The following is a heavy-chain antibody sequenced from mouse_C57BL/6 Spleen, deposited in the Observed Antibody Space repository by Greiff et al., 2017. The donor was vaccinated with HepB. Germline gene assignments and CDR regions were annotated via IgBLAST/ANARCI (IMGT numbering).Heavy chain of an antibody. CDR3: AYIYYGIRGYFAV. V-gene: IGHV1-69*01. CDR1: GYTFTSYW. CDR2: IDPSDSYT. Sequence: QVQLHQPGAELVMPGASVKLSCKASGYTFTSYWMHWVKQRPGQGLEWIGEIDPSDSYTNYNQKFKGKSTLTVDKSSSTAYMQLSSLTSEDSAVYYCAYIYYGIRGYFAVWGKGTTVTVSS. J-gene: IGHJ1*03. D-gene: IGHD2-1*01.